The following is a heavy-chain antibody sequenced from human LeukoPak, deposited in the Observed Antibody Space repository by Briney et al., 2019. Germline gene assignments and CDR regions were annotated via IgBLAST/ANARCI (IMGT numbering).Heavy chain of an antibody. CDR1: GGSISSYY. J-gene: IGHJ4*02. D-gene: IGHD3-10*01. CDR3: ARFYGSGSSVDY. Sequence: SETLSLTCTVSGGSISSYYWSWIRQPPGKGLEWIGYIYYSGSTNYNPSLKSRVTISVDTSKNQFSLKLSSVTAADTAVYYCARFYGSGSSVDYWGQGTLVTVSS. V-gene: IGHV4-59*01. CDR2: IYYSGST.